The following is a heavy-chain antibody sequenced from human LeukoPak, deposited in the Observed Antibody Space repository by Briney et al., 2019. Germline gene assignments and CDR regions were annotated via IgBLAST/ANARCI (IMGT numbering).Heavy chain of an antibody. J-gene: IGHJ5*02. D-gene: IGHD5-18*01. CDR2: SSGSGGST. CDR1: GFTFSSYA. CDR3: AKDPTWIQLWPHNWFDP. Sequence: GGSLRLSCAASGFTFSSYAMSWVRQAPGKGLEWVSASSGSGGSTYYADSVKGRFTISRDNSKNTLYLQMNSLRAEDTAVYYCAKDPTWIQLWPHNWFDPWGQGTLVTVSS. V-gene: IGHV3-23*01.